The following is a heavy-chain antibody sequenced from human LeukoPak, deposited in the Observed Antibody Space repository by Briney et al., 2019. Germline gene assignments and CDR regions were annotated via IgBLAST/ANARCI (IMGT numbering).Heavy chain of an antibody. CDR1: GFVFSNSW. CDR3: ATGGGSGRYGFPFDC. CDR2: MKQDGREK. D-gene: IGHD6-19*01. V-gene: IGHV3-7*01. J-gene: IGHJ4*02. Sequence: GGSLRLSCTASGFVFSNSWMSWVRQAPGKGLEWVANMKQDGREKYYADSVKGRFTVPRDNAKNSLYLQMNSLRAEDTAVYYCATGGGSGRYGFPFDCWGQGTLVTVSS.